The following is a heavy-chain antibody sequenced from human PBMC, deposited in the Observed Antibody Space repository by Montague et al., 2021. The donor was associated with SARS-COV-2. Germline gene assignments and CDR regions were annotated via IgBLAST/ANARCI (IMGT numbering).Heavy chain of an antibody. CDR3: ARFPTSYYYDSKAAPATPDAFDI. Sequence: SETLSLTCTVSGGSISSSSYYWGWIRQPPGKGLEWIGSIYYSGSTYYNPSLKSRVTISVDTSKNQFSLELSSVTAADTAGYYCARFPTSYYYDSKAAPATPDAFDIWGQGTMVTVSS. D-gene: IGHD3-22*01. CDR2: IYYSGST. V-gene: IGHV4-39*01. CDR1: GGSISSSSYY. J-gene: IGHJ3*02.